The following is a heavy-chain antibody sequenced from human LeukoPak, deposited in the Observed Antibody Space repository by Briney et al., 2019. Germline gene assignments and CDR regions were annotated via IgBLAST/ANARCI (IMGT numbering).Heavy chain of an antibody. V-gene: IGHV4-39*07. CDR2: NHYSGSG. D-gene: IGHD4-23*01. CDR1: GGSISGSGYY. Sequence: NPSETLSLTCTVSGGSISGSGYYWGWIRQPPGKGLEWIVSNHYSGSGHYNPSLKSRVTISVDTSKNQFSLKLSSVTAADTAVYYCARPNSLGYYFDYWGQGTLVTVSS. CDR3: ARPNSLGYYFDY. J-gene: IGHJ4*02.